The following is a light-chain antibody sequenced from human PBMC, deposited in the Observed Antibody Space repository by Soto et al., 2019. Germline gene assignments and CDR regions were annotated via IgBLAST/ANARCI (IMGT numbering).Light chain of an antibody. CDR3: QQYNNWPWT. CDR2: GAS. V-gene: IGKV3-15*01. Sequence: EIVMTQPPATLSVSPGGRATLSCRASQSISDTLAWYQQKPGQAPRPLIHGASTRATGFPARFSSSGSGTDFTLTISSLQSEDFAVYYCQQYNNWPWTFGQGTKVDIK. J-gene: IGKJ1*01. CDR1: QSISDT.